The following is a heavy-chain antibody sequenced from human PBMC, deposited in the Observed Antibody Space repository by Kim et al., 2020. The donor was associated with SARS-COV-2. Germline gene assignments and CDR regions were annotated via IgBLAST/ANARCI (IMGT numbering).Heavy chain of an antibody. CDR1: GFIFTSYA. CDR2: SWYDGTHE. CDR3: ARDSGSGYNWFDP. D-gene: IGHD3-10*01. V-gene: IGHV3-33*01. J-gene: IGHJ5*02. Sequence: GGSLRLSCAASGFIFTSYAIHWVRQAPGKGLEWVAVSWYDGTHEFNAESVKGRFTISRDNSKNTVYLQMNSLRVDDTAVYYCARDSGSGYNWFDPWGQGTLVIVSS.